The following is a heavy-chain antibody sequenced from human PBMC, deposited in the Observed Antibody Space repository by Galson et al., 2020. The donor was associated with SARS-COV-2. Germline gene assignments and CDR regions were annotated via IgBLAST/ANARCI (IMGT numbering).Heavy chain of an antibody. CDR3: VTASTGLDY. CDR1: GLTFTNYW. V-gene: IGHV3-7*01. CDR2: IKQDGGER. J-gene: IGHJ4*01. D-gene: IGHD1-1*01. Sequence: GESLKISCAASGLTFTNYWMGWVRQAPGRGLEWVANIKQDGGERYYVDSVQGRFTISRDNAKNSLYLQMDTLRAEDTAVYYCVTASTGLDYWGRGTLLIVSS.